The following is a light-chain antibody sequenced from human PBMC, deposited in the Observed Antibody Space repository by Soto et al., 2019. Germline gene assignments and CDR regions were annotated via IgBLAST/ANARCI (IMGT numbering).Light chain of an antibody. CDR1: QDINNY. CDR2: GAS. J-gene: IGKJ1*01. CDR3: QQYYNFPPT. Sequence: DIQLTQSPSSLSASVGDRVNVTCRASQDINNYLVWFQQRPGKAPKSLIYGASSLHTGVPSKFSGSGSGTDFTLTISSLQPEDFATYYCQQYYNFPPTFGQGTKVDIK. V-gene: IGKV1-16*02.